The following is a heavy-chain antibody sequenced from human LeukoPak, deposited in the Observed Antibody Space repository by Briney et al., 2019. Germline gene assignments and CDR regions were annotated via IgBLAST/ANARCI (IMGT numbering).Heavy chain of an antibody. V-gene: IGHV1-69*01. J-gene: IGHJ4*02. CDR1: GGTFSSYA. CDR3: ATHLGYCSSTSCFLRD. Sequence: GASVKVSCKASGGTFSSYAISWVRQAPGQGLEWMGGIIPIFGTANYAQKFQGRVTITADESTSTAYMELSSLRSEDTAVYYCATHLGYCSSTSCFLRDWGQGTLVTVSS. D-gene: IGHD2-2*01. CDR2: IIPIFGTA.